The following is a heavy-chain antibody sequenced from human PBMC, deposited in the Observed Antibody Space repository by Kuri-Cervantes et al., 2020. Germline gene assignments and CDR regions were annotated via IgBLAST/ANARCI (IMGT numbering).Heavy chain of an antibody. V-gene: IGHV1-2*04. J-gene: IGHJ6*03. CDR3: ARGGIAAAGPYYYYYMDV. CDR2: INPNSGGT. D-gene: IGHD6-13*01. Sequence: ASVKVSCKASGGTFSSYAISWVRQAPGQGLEWMGWINPNSGGTNYAQKFQGWVTMTRDTSISTAYMELSRLRSDDTAVYYCARGGIAAAGPYYYYYMDVWGKGTTVTVSS. CDR1: GGTFSSYA.